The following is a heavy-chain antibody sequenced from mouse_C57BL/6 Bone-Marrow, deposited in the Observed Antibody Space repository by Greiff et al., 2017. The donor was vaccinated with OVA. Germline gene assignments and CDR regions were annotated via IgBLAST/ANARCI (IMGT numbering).Heavy chain of an antibody. V-gene: IGHV3-1*01. CDR2: LIYSVST. CDR3: ARELRFYYFDY. J-gene: IGHJ2*01. D-gene: IGHD1-1*01. Sequence: LQPSFPFLFTPSHSLSLTFPFPFYSITIVYYLHCILHYPLNRLELIFYLIYSVSTTYNPSLKSRISITHDTSKNHFFLKLNSVTTEDTATYYCARELRFYYFDYWGQGTTLTVSS. CDR1: FYSITIVYY.